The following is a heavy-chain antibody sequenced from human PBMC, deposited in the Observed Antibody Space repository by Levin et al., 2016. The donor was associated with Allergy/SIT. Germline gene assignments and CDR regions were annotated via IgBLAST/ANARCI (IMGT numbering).Heavy chain of an antibody. V-gene: IGHV1-18*04. D-gene: IGHD4-17*01. CDR1: GYTFTSYG. Sequence: ASVKVSCKASGYTFTSYGISWVRQAPGQGLEWMGWISAYNGNTNYAQKLQGRVTMTTDTSTSTAYMELRSLRSDDTAVYYCARDTPPTVSKAFDIWGQGTMVTVSS. J-gene: IGHJ3*02. CDR3: ARDTPPTVSKAFDI. CDR2: ISAYNGNT.